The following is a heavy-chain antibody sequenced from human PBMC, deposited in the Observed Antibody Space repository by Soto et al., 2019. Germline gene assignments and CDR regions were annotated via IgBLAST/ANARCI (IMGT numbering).Heavy chain of an antibody. Sequence: GSLRPSCAASGFTLSSYEMNWVRQAPGKGLEWVSYISSSGSTIYYADSVKGRFTISRDNAKNSLYLQMNSLRAEDTAVYYCAREYCSSTSCYYGMDVWGQGTTVTVSS. CDR1: GFTLSSYE. V-gene: IGHV3-48*03. D-gene: IGHD2-2*01. CDR2: ISSSGSTI. J-gene: IGHJ6*02. CDR3: AREYCSSTSCYYGMDV.